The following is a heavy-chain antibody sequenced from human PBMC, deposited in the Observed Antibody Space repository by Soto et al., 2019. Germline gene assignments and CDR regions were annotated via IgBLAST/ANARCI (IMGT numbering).Heavy chain of an antibody. CDR1: GCTFSSYD. V-gene: IGHV3-23*01. J-gene: IGHJ4*03. CDR3: AKERKDSAHLYYFDY. Sequence: GGTPRLSCAASGCTFSSYDMSWVLQAPGKGLEWVSAISGSGGSTYYADSVKGRFTISRDNSKNTLYLQMNSLSAEDTAVYYCAKERKDSAHLYYFDYWGQGTLVTVSS. CDR2: ISGSGGST. D-gene: IGHD2-15*01.